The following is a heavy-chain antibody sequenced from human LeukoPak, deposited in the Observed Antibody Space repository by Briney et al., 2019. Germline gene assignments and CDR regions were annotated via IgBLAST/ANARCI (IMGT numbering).Heavy chain of an antibody. J-gene: IGHJ6*03. CDR3: AREVPASPPNYYYYMDV. CDR2: IYSSGST. Sequence: SETLSLTCTVSGGSISSYYWSWIRQPAGKGLEWIGRIYSSGSTDYKPSLKSRVTISVDKSKNQFSLKLSSVTAADTAVYYCAREVPASPPNYYYYMDVWGKGTTVTVSS. CDR1: GGSISSYY. D-gene: IGHD2-2*01. V-gene: IGHV4-4*07.